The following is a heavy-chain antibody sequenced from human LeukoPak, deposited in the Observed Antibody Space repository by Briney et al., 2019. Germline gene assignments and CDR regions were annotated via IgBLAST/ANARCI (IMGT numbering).Heavy chain of an antibody. D-gene: IGHD3-10*01. CDR3: ARGRTTYGSGSYYNFLVAFDI. J-gene: IGHJ3*02. V-gene: IGHV3-30*03. CDR1: GFTFSSYG. CDR2: ISYDGSNK. Sequence: GGSLRLSCAASGFTFSSYGMHWVRQAPGKGLEWVAVISYDGSNKYYADSVKGRFTISRDNSKNTLYLQMNSLRAEDTAVYYCARGRTTYGSGSYYNFLVAFDIWGQGTMVTVSS.